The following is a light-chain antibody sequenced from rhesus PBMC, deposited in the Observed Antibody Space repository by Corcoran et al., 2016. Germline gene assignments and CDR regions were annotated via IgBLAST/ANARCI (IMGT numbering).Light chain of an antibody. V-gene: IGKV1-28*02. J-gene: IGKJ2*01. CDR2: AAS. CDR3: LQHNDYPYS. Sequence: DIQMTQSPSSLSASVGDTVTITCRASQGISSYLNWFQQKPGKAPKLLIYAASSLESGVPSRFSGSGSGTEFTLTISNLQPEDFATYYCLQHNDYPYSFGQGTKVEIK. CDR1: QGISSY.